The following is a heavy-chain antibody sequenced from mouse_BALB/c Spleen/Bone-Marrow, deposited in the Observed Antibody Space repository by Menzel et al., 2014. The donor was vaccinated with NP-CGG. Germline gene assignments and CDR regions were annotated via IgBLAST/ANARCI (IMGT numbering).Heavy chain of an antibody. J-gene: IGHJ1*01. V-gene: IGHV3-1*02. CDR3: ARRGSSSYWYFDV. Sequence: VQLQQLGPDLVKPSQSLSLTCTVTGYSITSGYSWHWIRQFPGNKLEWMGYIHYSGSTYYNPSLKSRISITRDTSKNQFFLQLNSVTTEDTATYYCARRGSSSYWYFDVWGAGTTVTVSS. CDR2: IHYSGST. CDR1: GYSITSGYS. D-gene: IGHD1-1*01.